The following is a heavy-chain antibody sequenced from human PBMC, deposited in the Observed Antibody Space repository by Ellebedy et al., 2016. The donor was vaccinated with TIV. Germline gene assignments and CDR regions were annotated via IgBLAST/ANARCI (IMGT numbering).Heavy chain of an antibody. CDR3: AKGGVPAATLDLYYYYYYMDV. J-gene: IGHJ6*03. CDR2: ISYDGSNK. Sequence: GESLKISCAASGFTFSSYAMHWVRQAPGKGLEWVAVISYDGSNKYYADSVKGRFSISRDNSKNTLYLQMNSLRTEDTAVYYCAKGGVPAATLDLYYYYYYMDVWGKGTTVTVSS. D-gene: IGHD2-2*01. CDR1: GFTFSSYA. V-gene: IGHV3-30-3*01.